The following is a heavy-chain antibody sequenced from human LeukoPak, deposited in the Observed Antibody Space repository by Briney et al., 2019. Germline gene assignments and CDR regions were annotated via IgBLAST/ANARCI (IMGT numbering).Heavy chain of an antibody. Sequence: GGSLRLSCAASGFTFSSYAMSWVRQAPGKGLMWVSRINTDGSNTHYADSVKGRFTISRDNAKNTLYLQMNGLRVEDTAVYYCVVWGEDRSGHRFDFWGQGTLVTVSS. CDR3: VVWGEDRSGHRFDF. J-gene: IGHJ4*02. V-gene: IGHV3-74*01. CDR2: INTDGSNT. D-gene: IGHD3-22*01. CDR1: GFTFSSYA.